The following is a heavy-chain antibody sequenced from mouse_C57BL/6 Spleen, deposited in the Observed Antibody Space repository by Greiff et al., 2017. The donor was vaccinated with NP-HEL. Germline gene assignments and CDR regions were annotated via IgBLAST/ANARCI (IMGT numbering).Heavy chain of an antibody. V-gene: IGHV5-4*01. CDR2: ISDGGSYT. CDR1: GFTFTSYA. CDR3: ARASSSHFDY. J-gene: IGHJ2*01. Sequence: EVQVVESGGGLVKPGGSLKLSCAASGFTFTSYAMSWVRQTPEKRLEWVATISDGGSYTYYPDNVKGRFTISRDNAKNNLYLQMSHLKSEDTAMYYCARASSSHFDYWGQGTTLTVSS.